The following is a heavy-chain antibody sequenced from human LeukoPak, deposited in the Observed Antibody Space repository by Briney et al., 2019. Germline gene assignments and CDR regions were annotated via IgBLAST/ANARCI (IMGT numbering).Heavy chain of an antibody. Sequence: SQTLSLTCAISGDSVSSNSAAWNWIRQSPSRGLEWLGMTYYRSKWYNDYAVSVESRITINLDTSKNQFSLQLSSVTAADTAVYYCARAPNYYDSSGLDYWGQGTLVTVSS. D-gene: IGHD3-22*01. J-gene: IGHJ4*02. CDR1: GDSVSSNSAA. V-gene: IGHV6-1*01. CDR2: TYYRSKWYN. CDR3: ARAPNYYDSSGLDY.